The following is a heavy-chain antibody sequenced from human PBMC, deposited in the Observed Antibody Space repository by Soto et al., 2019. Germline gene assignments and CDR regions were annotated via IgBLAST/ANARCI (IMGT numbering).Heavy chain of an antibody. D-gene: IGHD6-6*01. CDR1: GGTFSSYG. CDR2: IIPFLGTT. Sequence: SVKVSCKASGGTFSSYGISWVRQAPGQGLEWMGRIIPFLGTTNYAQNFQDRLTVTADTSTNTAFMELSSLRSDDTAVYYCAREGYTSSSIHSFLDSWGRGTLVTVSS. CDR3: AREGYTSSSIHSFLDS. J-gene: IGHJ4*02. V-gene: IGHV1-69*10.